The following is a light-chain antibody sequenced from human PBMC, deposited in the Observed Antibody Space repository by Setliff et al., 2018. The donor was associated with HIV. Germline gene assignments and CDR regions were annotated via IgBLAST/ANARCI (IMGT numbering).Light chain of an antibody. J-gene: IGLJ1*01. V-gene: IGLV2-11*01. Sequence: QSVLAQPRSMSGSPGQSVTISCTGTSSDVDASDYVSWYQHHPGKAPKLLIYDVSERPSGVPDRFSGSKSGNTASLTISGLQAEDEADYYCCSYAGSYTYVFGTGTKV. CDR1: SSDVDASDY. CDR3: CSYAGSYTYV. CDR2: DVS.